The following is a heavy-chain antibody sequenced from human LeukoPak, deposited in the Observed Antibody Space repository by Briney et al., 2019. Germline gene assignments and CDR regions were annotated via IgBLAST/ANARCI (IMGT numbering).Heavy chain of an antibody. CDR1: GGSISSSSYY. Sequence: SETLSLTCTVSGGSISSSSYYWGWIRQPPGKGLEWIGSIYYSGSTYYNPSLKSRVTISVDTSKNQFSLKLSSVTAADTAVYYCARHILEFDYGDYGWYYFDYWGQGTLVTVSS. D-gene: IGHD4-17*01. CDR2: IYYSGST. CDR3: ARHILEFDYGDYGWYYFDY. J-gene: IGHJ4*02. V-gene: IGHV4-39*01.